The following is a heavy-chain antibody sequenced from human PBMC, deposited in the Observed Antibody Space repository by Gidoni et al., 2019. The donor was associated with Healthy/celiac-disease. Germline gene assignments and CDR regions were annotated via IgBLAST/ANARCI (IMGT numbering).Heavy chain of an antibody. J-gene: IGHJ4*02. Sequence: QVHLQESGPGLVTPSETLSLTCTVSGDSLSSSYCSWIRPPPGKGLEWIGYIYYSGSTNYNPSLKSRVTISVDTSKNQFSLKLSSVTAADTAVYYCASSSYDSSGYPPGYFDYWGQGTLVTVSS. D-gene: IGHD3-22*01. CDR3: ASSSYDSSGYPPGYFDY. CDR2: IYYSGST. CDR1: GDSLSSSY. V-gene: IGHV4-59*01.